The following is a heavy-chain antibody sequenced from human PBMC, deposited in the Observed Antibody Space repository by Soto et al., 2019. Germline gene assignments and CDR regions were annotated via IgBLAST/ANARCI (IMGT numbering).Heavy chain of an antibody. V-gene: IGHV1-18*04. Sequence: GASVKVSCKAPGDKFTSYYMHWVRQAPGQGLEWMGWISVYNGHTNYVQDLQGRVTMTTDTSTSTAYMELRSLRSDDTAVYYWASGLVAGTLDYWGQGTLVTVSS. J-gene: IGHJ4*02. CDR1: GDKFTSYY. CDR3: ASGLVAGTLDY. CDR2: ISVYNGHT. D-gene: IGHD6-19*01.